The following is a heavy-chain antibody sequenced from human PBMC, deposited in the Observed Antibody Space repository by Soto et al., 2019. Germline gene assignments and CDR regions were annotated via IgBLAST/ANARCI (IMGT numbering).Heavy chain of an antibody. Sequence: GASVKVSCKASGYTFTSYYMHWVRQAPGQGLEWMGIINPSGGSTSYAQKFQGRVTMTRDTSTSTVYMELSSLRSEDTAVYYCARASPSIVVMAAGGFDPWGQGTLVTVSS. CDR3: ARASPSIVVMAAGGFDP. CDR2: INPSGGST. CDR1: GYTFTSYY. D-gene: IGHD2-15*01. J-gene: IGHJ5*02. V-gene: IGHV1-46*01.